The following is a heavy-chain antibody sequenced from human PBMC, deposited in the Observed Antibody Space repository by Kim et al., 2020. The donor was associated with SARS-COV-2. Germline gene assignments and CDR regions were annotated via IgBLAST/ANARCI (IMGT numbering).Heavy chain of an antibody. CDR2: IDWDDDK. CDR3: ARSYYGSGSPRFDP. Sequence: SGPTLVNPTQTLTLTCTFSGFSLSTSGMCVSWIRQPPGKALEWLARIDWDDDKYYSTSLKTRLTISKDTSKNQVVLTMTNMDPVDTATYYCARSYYGSGSPRFDPWRQGTLVTVSS. J-gene: IGHJ5*02. V-gene: IGHV2-70*11. CDR1: GFSLSTSGMC. D-gene: IGHD3-10*01.